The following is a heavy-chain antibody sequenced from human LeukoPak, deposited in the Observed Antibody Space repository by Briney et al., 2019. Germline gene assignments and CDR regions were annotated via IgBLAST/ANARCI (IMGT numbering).Heavy chain of an antibody. J-gene: IGHJ4*02. D-gene: IGHD4-17*01. CDR2: ISGSGGST. CDR3: AKDDDDGDHVVVDH. Sequence: GGSLRLSCAASGFTFSSYAMGWVRQAPGKGLEWFSLISGSGGSTYYADSVKGRFTVSRDNSKNTEYLQMNSLRAEDTAIYYCAKDDDDGDHVVVDHWGQGTLVTVSS. V-gene: IGHV3-23*01. CDR1: GFTFSSYA.